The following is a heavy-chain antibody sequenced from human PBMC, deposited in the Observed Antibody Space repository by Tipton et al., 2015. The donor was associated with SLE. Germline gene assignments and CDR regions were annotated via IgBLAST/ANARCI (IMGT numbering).Heavy chain of an antibody. V-gene: IGHV4-39*01. CDR1: GGSISSSSYY. CDR3: ARQGTVTPFDY. D-gene: IGHD4-11*01. J-gene: IGHJ4*02. Sequence: LRLSCAVYGGSISSSSYYWGWIRQPPGKGLEWIGSIYYSGSTYYNPSLKSRVTISVDTSKNQFSLKLSSVTAADTAVYYCARQGTVTPFDYWGQGTLVTVSS. CDR2: IYYSGST.